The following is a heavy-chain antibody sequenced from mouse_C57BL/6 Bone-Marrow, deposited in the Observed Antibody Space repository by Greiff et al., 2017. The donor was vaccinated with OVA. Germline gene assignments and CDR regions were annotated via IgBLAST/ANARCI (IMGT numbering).Heavy chain of an antibody. CDR2: IDPETCGT. CDR3: ARDYGSSYGGFAY. CDR1: GYTFTDYE. J-gene: IGHJ3*01. Sequence: VKLVESGAELVRPGASVKLSCKASGYTFTDYEMHCVKQTPVHGLEWIGAIDPETCGTAYNQKFKGKATLTADKSSSTAYMQLSSLTSEDSAVYYCARDYGSSYGGFAYWGQGTLVTVSA. D-gene: IGHD1-1*01. V-gene: IGHV1-23*01.